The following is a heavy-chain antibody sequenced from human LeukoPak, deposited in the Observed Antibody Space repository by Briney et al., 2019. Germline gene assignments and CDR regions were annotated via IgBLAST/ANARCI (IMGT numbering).Heavy chain of an antibody. V-gene: IGHV4-59*01. Sequence: PSETLSLTCTVSGGSISSYYWSWIRQPPGKGLEWIGYIYYSGSTNYNPSLKSRVTISVDTSKNQFSLKLSSVTAADTAVYYCARFTTYCSSTSCYRWFDPWGQGTLVTVSS. CDR3: ARFTTYCSSTSCYRWFDP. CDR1: GGSISSYY. CDR2: IYYSGST. J-gene: IGHJ5*02. D-gene: IGHD2-2*01.